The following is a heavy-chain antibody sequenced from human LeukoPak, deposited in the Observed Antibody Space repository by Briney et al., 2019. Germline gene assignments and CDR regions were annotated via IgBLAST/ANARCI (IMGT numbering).Heavy chain of an antibody. V-gene: IGHV1-18*04. CDR2: ISAYNGNT. D-gene: IGHD2-2*01. Sequence: ASVKVSCKASGYTFTSYGISWVRQAPGQGLEWMGWISAYNGNTNYAQKLQGRVTMTTDTSTSTAYMELRSLRSDDTAVYYCARADEYCSSTSCYALGWFDPWGQGTLVTVSS. CDR1: GYTFTSYG. J-gene: IGHJ5*02. CDR3: ARADEYCSSTSCYALGWFDP.